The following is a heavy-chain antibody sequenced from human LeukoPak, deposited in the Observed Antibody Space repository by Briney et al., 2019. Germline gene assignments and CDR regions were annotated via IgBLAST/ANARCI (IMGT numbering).Heavy chain of an antibody. J-gene: IGHJ4*02. V-gene: IGHV3-23*01. CDR3: AKLVVLTTTRFFDS. CDR2: IRTSGDTT. D-gene: IGHD4/OR15-4a*01. CDR1: GFTFSSYA. Sequence: PGGSLRLSCAASGFTFSSYAMSWVRQAPGKGLEWVSTIRTSGDTTYYADSVKGRFTISRDNSKNSLFLQMNSLRAEDTAVHYCAKLVVLTTTRFFDSWGQGTQVTVTS.